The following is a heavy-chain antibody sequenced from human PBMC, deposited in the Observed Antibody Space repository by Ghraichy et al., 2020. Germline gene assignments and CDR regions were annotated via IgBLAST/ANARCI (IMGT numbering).Heavy chain of an antibody. J-gene: IGHJ6*02. CDR2: ISAYNGNT. V-gene: IGHV1-18*04. Sequence: ASVKVACKASGYTFTSYGISWVRQAPGQGLEWMGWISAYNGNTNYAQKLQGRVTMTTDTSTSTAYMELRSLRSDDTAVYYCARDSTGTNYYYYGMDVWGQGTTVTVSS. CDR3: ARDSTGTNYYYYGMDV. CDR1: GYTFTSYG.